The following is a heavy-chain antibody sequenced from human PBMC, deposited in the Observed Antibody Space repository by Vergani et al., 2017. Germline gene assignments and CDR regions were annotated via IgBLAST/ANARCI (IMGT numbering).Heavy chain of an antibody. CDR2: TWYDGNNK. Sequence: QVQLVESGGGVVQPGRSLRLSCSASGFTFYQYGIHLVRQAPGKGLEWVAVTWYDGNNKQYADSVKGRFTISRDNSKSTMYMQMNSLRDEDTGVYYCARDLRLLYNRFDPWGQGTLVTVSS. V-gene: IGHV3-33*01. CDR3: ARDLRLLYNRFDP. CDR1: GFTFYQYG. D-gene: IGHD1-14*01. J-gene: IGHJ5*02.